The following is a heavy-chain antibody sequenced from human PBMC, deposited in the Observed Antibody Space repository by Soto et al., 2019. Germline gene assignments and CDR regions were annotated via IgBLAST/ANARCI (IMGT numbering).Heavy chain of an antibody. CDR3: VRIRYQLPSSVLWLDP. D-gene: IGHD3-16*01. V-gene: IGHV4-34*01. J-gene: IGHJ5*02. Sequence: SETLFLTCAVYGGFLSESYWTWIRQPPGKGLEWIGEINHVGGTNYNPSLKSRVTMSVDTSQNQFSLRLISVTAADTAMYFCVRIRYQLPSSVLWLDPWGQGTPVTVSS. CDR2: INHVGGT. CDR1: GGFLSESY.